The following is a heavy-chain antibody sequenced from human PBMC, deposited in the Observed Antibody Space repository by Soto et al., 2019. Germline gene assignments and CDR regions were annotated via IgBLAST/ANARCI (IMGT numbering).Heavy chain of an antibody. CDR1: GGSISSSNW. D-gene: IGHD1-7*01. V-gene: IGHV4-4*02. CDR3: ARVSLSVGVTGTTGAFDY. J-gene: IGHJ4*02. CDR2: IYHSGST. Sequence: QVQLQESGPGLVKPSRTLSLTCAVSGGSISSSNWWSWVRQPPGKGLEWIGEIYHSGSTNYNPSLKSRVTISVDKSKNQFSLKLSSVTASDTAVYYCARVSLSVGVTGTTGAFDYWGQGTLVTVSS.